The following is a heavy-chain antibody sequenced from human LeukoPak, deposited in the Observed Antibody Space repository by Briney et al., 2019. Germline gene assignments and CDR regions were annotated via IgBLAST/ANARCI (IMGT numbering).Heavy chain of an antibody. V-gene: IGHV3-30*19. CDR3: ATLGVY. CDR1: GFTFSSYG. Sequence: PGGPLRLSCAASGFTFSSYGMHWVRQAPGKGLEWVAVISYDGSNKYYADSVKGRFTISRDNSKNTLYLQMNSLRAEDTAVYYCATLGVYWGQGTLVTVSS. CDR2: ISYDGSNK. D-gene: IGHD3-16*01. J-gene: IGHJ4*02.